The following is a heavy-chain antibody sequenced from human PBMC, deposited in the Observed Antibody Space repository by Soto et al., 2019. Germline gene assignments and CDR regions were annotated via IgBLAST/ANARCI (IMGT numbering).Heavy chain of an antibody. V-gene: IGHV3-11*01. CDR2: ISSSGSTI. Sequence: PWGSLRLSCASSGFTFSDYYMSWIRQAPGKGLEWVSYISSSGSTIYYADSVKGRFTISRDNAKNSLYLQMNSLRAEDTAVYYCARSLAYCGGDCYSGSGYWIDYWGQGTLVTVSS. CDR1: GFTFSDYY. D-gene: IGHD2-21*01. J-gene: IGHJ4*02. CDR3: ARSLAYCGGDCYSGSGYWIDY.